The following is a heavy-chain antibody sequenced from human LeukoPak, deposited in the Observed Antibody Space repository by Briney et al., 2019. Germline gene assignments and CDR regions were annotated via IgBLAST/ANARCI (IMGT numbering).Heavy chain of an antibody. CDR1: GGSISTYY. Sequence: SETLSLTCTVSGGSISTYYWSWLRQPPGKGLEWIGYIHYSGTTNYNPSPKNRVTISLDTSKNQFSLNLSSVTAADTAVYYCARMGGYSGYATHWGQGTLVTVSS. CDR3: ARMGGYSGYATH. D-gene: IGHD5-12*01. CDR2: IHYSGTT. J-gene: IGHJ4*02. V-gene: IGHV4-59*08.